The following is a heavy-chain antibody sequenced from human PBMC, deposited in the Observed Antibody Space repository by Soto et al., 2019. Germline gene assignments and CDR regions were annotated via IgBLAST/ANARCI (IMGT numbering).Heavy chain of an antibody. V-gene: IGHV3-13*05. Sequence: EVQLVESGGGLVQPGGSLRLSCEDSGFTFRNYDMHWVRQGTGKGLEWVSGISAAGDPDYADSVEGRFTISRESAQNSFFLQMNSRRVGDTAVYYCARTDRDFYGLDVWGQGTTVIVSS. CDR2: ISAAGDP. J-gene: IGHJ6*02. CDR1: GFTFRNYD. CDR3: ARTDRDFYGLDV.